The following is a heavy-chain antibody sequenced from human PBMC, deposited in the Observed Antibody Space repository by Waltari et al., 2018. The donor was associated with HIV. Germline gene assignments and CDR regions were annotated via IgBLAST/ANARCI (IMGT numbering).Heavy chain of an antibody. Sequence: QVQLQESGPGLVKPSQTLSLTCTVSGGSISSGGYYWSWIRQHPGKGLEWIGYIYYSGSTCYNPSLNSRVTISVDTSKNPSSLKLSSVTAADTAVYYCARDKDSSGYHFDYWGQGTLVTVSS. D-gene: IGHD3-22*01. CDR1: GGSISSGGYY. J-gene: IGHJ4*02. V-gene: IGHV4-31*03. CDR3: ARDKDSSGYHFDY. CDR2: IYYSGST.